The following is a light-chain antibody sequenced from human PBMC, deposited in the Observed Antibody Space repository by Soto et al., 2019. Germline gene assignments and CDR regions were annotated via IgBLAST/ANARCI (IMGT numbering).Light chain of an antibody. CDR2: GAS. CDR3: QQYKDWPPYT. V-gene: IGKV3-15*01. J-gene: IGKJ2*01. CDR1: QRISSN. Sequence: EILMTQSQATLSFSPGERATLSCRASQRISSNVAWYQQKPGQAPRLLIYGASTRATGVPARFSGGGSGTEFTLTLSSLQSEDFAVYFCQQYKDWPPYTFGQGTKLEIK.